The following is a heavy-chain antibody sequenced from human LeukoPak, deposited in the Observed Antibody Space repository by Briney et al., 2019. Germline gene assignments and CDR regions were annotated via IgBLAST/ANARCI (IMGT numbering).Heavy chain of an antibody. V-gene: IGHV6-1*01. CDR2: TNYRSKWYN. CDR1: GDSVSSNSAA. CDR3: ARVIAPKVNRAGYNWFDP. Sequence: SQTLSLTCAISGDSVSSNSAAWNWIRQSPSRGLEWLGRTNYRSKWYNDYAVSVKSRITINPDTSKNQFSLQLNSVTPEDMAVYYCARVIAPKVNRAGYNWFDPWGQGTLVTVSS. J-gene: IGHJ5*02. D-gene: IGHD1-14*01.